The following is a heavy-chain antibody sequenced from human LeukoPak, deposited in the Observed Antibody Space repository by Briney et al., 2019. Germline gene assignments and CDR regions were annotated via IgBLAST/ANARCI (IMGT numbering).Heavy chain of an antibody. CDR1: GFTFSNYA. J-gene: IGHJ4*02. D-gene: IGHD3-10*01. V-gene: IGHV3-23*01. CDR2: IGGSADST. CDR3: AKDSAHSYYYGSGSYYQF. Sequence: GGSLRLSCAASGFTFSNYAMSWVRQAPGKGLKWVSAIGGSADSTYYADSVKGRFTISRDNSKNTLYLQMNSLRAEDTAVYFCAKDSAHSYYYGSGSYYQFWGQGTLVTVSS.